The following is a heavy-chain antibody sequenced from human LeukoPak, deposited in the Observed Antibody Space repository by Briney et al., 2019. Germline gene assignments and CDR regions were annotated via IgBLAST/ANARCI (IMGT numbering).Heavy chain of an antibody. V-gene: IGHV3-30-3*01. CDR3: ARGPIFGVVIIPYYLDY. J-gene: IGHJ4*02. CDR2: ISYDGSNK. CDR1: GFTFSSYA. D-gene: IGHD3-3*01. Sequence: GGSLRLSCAASGFTFSSYAMHWVRQAPGKGLEWVAVISYDGSNKYYADSVKGRFTISRDNSKNTLYLQMNSLRAEDTAVYYCARGPIFGVVIIPYYLDYWGQGTLVTVSS.